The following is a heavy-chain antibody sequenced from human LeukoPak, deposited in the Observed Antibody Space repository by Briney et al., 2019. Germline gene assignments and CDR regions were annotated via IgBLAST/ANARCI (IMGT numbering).Heavy chain of an antibody. CDR3: ARDTRTSVSYPKGYLDY. Sequence: ASVKVSCKASGYTFTGYYMHWVRQAPGQGLEWMGWINPNSGGTNYAQKFQGRVTMTRDTSTNTAFMELSRLRSDDTAVYYCARDTRTSVSYPKGYLDYWGQGTLVTVSS. CDR2: INPNSGGT. V-gene: IGHV1-2*02. J-gene: IGHJ4*02. CDR1: GYTFTGYY. D-gene: IGHD1-26*01.